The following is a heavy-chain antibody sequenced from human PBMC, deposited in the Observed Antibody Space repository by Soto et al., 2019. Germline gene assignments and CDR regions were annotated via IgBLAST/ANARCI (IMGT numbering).Heavy chain of an antibody. V-gene: IGHV5-51*01. D-gene: IGHD6-6*01. J-gene: IGHJ6*02. CDR2: VYPDDSDT. Sequence: GESLKISCQGSGYRFTSFWIAWVRQMPGKGLEWMGIVYPDDSDTRYSPSFQGQVTISADKSINTAYLQWSSLKASDTAVYYCARDVEYSRTWARYYYYGMDVWGQGTTVTVSS. CDR3: ARDVEYSRTWARYYYYGMDV. CDR1: GYRFTSFW.